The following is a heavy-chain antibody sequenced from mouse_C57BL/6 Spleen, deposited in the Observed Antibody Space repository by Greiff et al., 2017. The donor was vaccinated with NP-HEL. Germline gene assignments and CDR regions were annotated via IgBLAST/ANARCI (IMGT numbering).Heavy chain of an antibody. V-gene: IGHV1-55*01. CDR1: GYTFTSYW. D-gene: IGHD1-1*01. J-gene: IGHJ4*01. Sequence: VQLQQPGAELVKPGASVKMSCKASGYTFTSYWITWVKQRPGQGLEWIGDIYPGSGSTNYNEKFKSKATLTVDTSSSTAYMQLSSLTSEDSAVYYCARAFITTVYYAMDYWGQGTSVTVSS. CDR2: IYPGSGST. CDR3: ARAFITTVYYAMDY.